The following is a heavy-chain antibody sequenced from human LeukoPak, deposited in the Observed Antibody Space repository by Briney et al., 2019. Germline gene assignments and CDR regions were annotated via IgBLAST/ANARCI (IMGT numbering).Heavy chain of an antibody. Sequence: SETLSLTCTVSGGSISSSSYYWGWIRQPPGKGLEWIGSIYYSGSTYYNPSLKSRVTISVDTSKNQFSLKLSSVAAADTAVYYCARSYGALFDYWGQGTLVTVSS. V-gene: IGHV4-39*01. CDR2: IYYSGST. CDR3: ARSYGALFDY. J-gene: IGHJ4*02. CDR1: GGSISSSSYY. D-gene: IGHD4-17*01.